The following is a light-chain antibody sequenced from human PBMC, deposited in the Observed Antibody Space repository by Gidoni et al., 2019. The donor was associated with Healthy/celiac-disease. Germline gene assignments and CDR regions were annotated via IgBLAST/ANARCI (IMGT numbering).Light chain of an antibody. CDR3: QAWDSSVV. V-gene: IGLV3-1*01. Sequence: SHELTQPPSVSVSPGQTASITCSGDKLGDKYACWYQQKPGQSPVLVIYQDSKRPSGIPERSSGSNSGNTATLTISGTQAMDEADYYCQAWDSSVVFGGGTKLTVL. CDR2: QDS. CDR1: KLGDKY. J-gene: IGLJ2*01.